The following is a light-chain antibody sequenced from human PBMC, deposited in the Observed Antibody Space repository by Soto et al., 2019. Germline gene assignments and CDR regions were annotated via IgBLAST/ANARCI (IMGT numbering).Light chain of an antibody. Sequence: EIQWPQSPPSVSASVGDRVTLTCRADKTFSRLLAWYQQKPGKAPKLLIYAASTLVSGVPSRFSGSGSGTEFTLTISSLQAEDFATYYCQQTNRFPLNFGGGTRVEI. CDR1: KTFSRL. CDR3: QQTNRFPLN. V-gene: IGKV1D-12*01. J-gene: IGKJ4*01. CDR2: AAS.